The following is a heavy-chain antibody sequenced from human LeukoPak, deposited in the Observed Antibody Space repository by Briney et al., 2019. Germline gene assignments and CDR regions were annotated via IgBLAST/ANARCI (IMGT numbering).Heavy chain of an antibody. CDR1: GYTFTGYY. J-gene: IGHJ4*02. Sequence: ASVKVSCKASGYTFTGYYMHWVRQAPGQGHEWMGWINPNSGGTNYAQKFQGRVTMTRDTSISTAYMELSRLRSDDTAVYYCATGESIAARPEFDYWGQGTLVTVSS. V-gene: IGHV1-2*02. D-gene: IGHD6-6*01. CDR3: ATGESIAARPEFDY. CDR2: INPNSGGT.